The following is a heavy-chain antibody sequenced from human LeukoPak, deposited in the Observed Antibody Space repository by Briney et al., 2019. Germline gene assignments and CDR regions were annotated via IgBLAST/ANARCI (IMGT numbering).Heavy chain of an antibody. CDR2: NSVHNGNT. Sequence: ASVKVSCKASRYTFTSDGIGWGRQAPGQRLEWMGWNSVHNGNTNYAQKLKDRVTMTTDTSTSTAYMELRSLRSDDTAVYYCARDGYFDLWGRGTLVTVSS. CDR1: RYTFTSDG. V-gene: IGHV1-18*01. J-gene: IGHJ2*01. CDR3: ARDGYFDL.